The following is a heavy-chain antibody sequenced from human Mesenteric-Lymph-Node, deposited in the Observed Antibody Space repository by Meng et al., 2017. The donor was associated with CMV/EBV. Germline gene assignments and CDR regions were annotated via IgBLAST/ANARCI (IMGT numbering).Heavy chain of an antibody. CDR3: ARDLWFGESNYYGMDV. D-gene: IGHD3-10*01. V-gene: IGHV3-9*01. CDR1: GFTFDDYA. CDR2: ISWNSGSI. J-gene: IGHJ6*02. Sequence: SLKISCAASGFTFDDYAMHWVRQAPGKGLEWVSGISWNSGSIGYADSVKGRFTISRDNAKNSLYLQMNSLRAEDTALYYCARDLWFGESNYYGMDVWGQGTTVTVSS.